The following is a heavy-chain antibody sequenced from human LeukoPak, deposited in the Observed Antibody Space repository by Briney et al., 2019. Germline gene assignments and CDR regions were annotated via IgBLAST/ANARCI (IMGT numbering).Heavy chain of an antibody. Sequence: ASVKVSCKASGGTFTSYDINWVRQASGQGLEWMGWMNPNSGNTHYAQKFQGRVTITRNTSISTAYMELSSLRSEDTAVYFCARGQYSSSWYPFDTWGQGTLVTVSS. CDR1: GGTFTSYD. V-gene: IGHV1-8*03. J-gene: IGHJ5*02. CDR2: MNPNSGNT. CDR3: ARGQYSSSWYPFDT. D-gene: IGHD6-13*01.